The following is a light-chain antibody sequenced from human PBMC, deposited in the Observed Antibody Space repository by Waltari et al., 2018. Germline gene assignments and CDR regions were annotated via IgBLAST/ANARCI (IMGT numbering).Light chain of an antibody. CDR3: SSYTSSSTWV. Sequence: YHKHPGKAPKLMIYDVTKRPSGVSNRFSGSKSGNTASLTISGLQAEDEADYYCSSYTSSSTWVFGGGTKLTVL. CDR2: DVT. J-gene: IGLJ3*02. V-gene: IGLV2-14*04.